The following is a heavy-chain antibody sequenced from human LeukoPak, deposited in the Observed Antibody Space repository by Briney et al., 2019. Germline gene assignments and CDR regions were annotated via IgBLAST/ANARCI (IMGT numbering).Heavy chain of an antibody. Sequence: GGSLRLSCAASGFTFSSYSMNWVRQAPGKGLVWVSRINPDGSSAIYADSVKGRFTISRDNAKDTLFLQMNSLRAEDTAVYYCARDLGSGTWWGQGTLVTVTS. CDR2: INPDGSSA. D-gene: IGHD3-10*01. V-gene: IGHV3-74*01. J-gene: IGHJ4*02. CDR1: GFTFSSYS. CDR3: ARDLGSGTW.